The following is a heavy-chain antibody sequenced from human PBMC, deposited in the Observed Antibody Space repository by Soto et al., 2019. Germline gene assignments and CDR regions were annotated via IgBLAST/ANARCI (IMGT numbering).Heavy chain of an antibody. J-gene: IGHJ4*02. CDR1: GFSPSTSGVG. D-gene: IGHD3-10*01. CDR3: ARGGWTTYYSPFFDY. CDR2: IYWDDDK. V-gene: IGHV2-5*02. Sequence: SCPTLVNPTQNLTLTCTFSGFSPSTSGVGVGWIRQPPGKALEWLALIYWDDDKRYSPSLKSRLTITKDTSKNQVVLTLTKLDTVDTATYYCARGGWTTYYSPFFDYWGQGTLVTVSS.